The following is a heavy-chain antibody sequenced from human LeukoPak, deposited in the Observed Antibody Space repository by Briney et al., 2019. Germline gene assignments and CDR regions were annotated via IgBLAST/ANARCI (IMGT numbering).Heavy chain of an antibody. D-gene: IGHD3-10*01. CDR1: GFTFSSYG. Sequence: GGSLRLSCVASGFTFSSYGIHWVGQAPGKGLEWVAVVSSDGSNKYYADSVKGRFTISRDNSKNTLYLQMNSLRAEDTAVYYCAKSPHITMVRGVIIGAYFDYWGQGALVTVSS. V-gene: IGHV3-30*18. CDR2: VSSDGSNK. CDR3: AKSPHITMVRGVIIGAYFDY. J-gene: IGHJ4*02.